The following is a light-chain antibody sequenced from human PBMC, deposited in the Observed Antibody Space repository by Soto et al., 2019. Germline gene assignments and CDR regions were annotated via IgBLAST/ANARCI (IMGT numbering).Light chain of an antibody. Sequence: SYELTQPPSVSVAPGKTASISCGGNDIGSKGVHWYQQKPGQAPVLVIYSDTDLPPVITERFSGSNSANLATLTISRVEAGDEADYYCQVWDGGSAHVVFGGGTKLTVL. CDR1: DIGSKG. V-gene: IGLV3-21*01. CDR2: SDT. J-gene: IGLJ2*01. CDR3: QVWDGGSAHVV.